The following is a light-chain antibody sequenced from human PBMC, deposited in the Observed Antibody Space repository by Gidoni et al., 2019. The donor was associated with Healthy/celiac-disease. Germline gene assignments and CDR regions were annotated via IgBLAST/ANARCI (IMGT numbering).Light chain of an antibody. V-gene: IGLV3-21*02. CDR2: DDS. Sequence: SYVLTQPPSVSVAPGQTATITCGGNNIGSKNVHWYQKTPGQAPVLVVYDDSDRPSGIPERFSGSNSGNPATLTISRVEAGDEADYYCQVWDNSSDHPVFGGGTKLTVL. J-gene: IGLJ2*01. CDR1: NIGSKN. CDR3: QVWDNSSDHPV.